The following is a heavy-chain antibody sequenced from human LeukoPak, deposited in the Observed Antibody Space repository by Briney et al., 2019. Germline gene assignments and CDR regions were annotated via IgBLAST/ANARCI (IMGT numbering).Heavy chain of an antibody. J-gene: IGHJ5*02. V-gene: IGHV4-39*01. CDR3: TILGTGSS. D-gene: IGHD3-10*01. CDR1: GGSLISNSNY. Sequence: PSETLSLTCTVSGGSLISNSNYWGWIRQPPGRGLEWIGSVYYSGSTYYNPSLKSRVTISVDPSKSQLSLKLNSVSAADAAVYFCTILGTGSSWGQGTLVTVSS. CDR2: VYYSGST.